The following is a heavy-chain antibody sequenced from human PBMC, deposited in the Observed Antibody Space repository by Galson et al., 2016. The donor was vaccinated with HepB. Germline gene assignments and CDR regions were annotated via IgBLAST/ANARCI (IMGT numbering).Heavy chain of an antibody. CDR2: ISTYNGNT. D-gene: IGHD3-16*02. Sequence: SVKVSCKASGYMFTTFGVSWVRQAPGQGLQWMGWISTYNGNTNYAQEIQGRATMTTETSTSTAYLEMRSLRSDDTAVYYCARHFNVGGCYRYDYWGQGTLVTVSS. CDR1: GYMFTTFG. CDR3: ARHFNVGGCYRYDY. J-gene: IGHJ4*02. V-gene: IGHV1-18*04.